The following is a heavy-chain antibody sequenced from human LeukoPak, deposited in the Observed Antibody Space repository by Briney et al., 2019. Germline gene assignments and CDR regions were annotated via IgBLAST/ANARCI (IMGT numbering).Heavy chain of an antibody. J-gene: IGHJ4*02. V-gene: IGHV3-30-3*01. CDR2: ISYDGSNK. CDR1: GFTFSSYA. Sequence: GGSLRLSCAASGFTFSSYAMHWVRQAPGKGLEWVAVISYDGSNKYYADSVKGRFTISRDNSKNTLYLQMNSLRAEDTAVYYCATSGYYPDYWGQGTLVTVSS. CDR3: ATSGYYPDY. D-gene: IGHD3-22*01.